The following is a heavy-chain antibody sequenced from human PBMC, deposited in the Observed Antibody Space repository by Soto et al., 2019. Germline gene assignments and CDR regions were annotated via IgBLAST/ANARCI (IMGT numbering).Heavy chain of an antibody. CDR1: GLTLCHYA. J-gene: IGHJ4*02. V-gene: IGHV3-23*01. CDR3: AKKGHTTSQGDYFDY. CDR2: ISASGRST. Sequence: GERRGGYGGASGLTLCHYAMNWVSQAPGKGLEWVSAISASGRSTTYADSVRDRFTFSRDNSKNTMYLQMKSLRAEDTAVYYCAKKGHTTSQGDYFDYWGQGSLVTVSS. D-gene: IGHD2-2*01.